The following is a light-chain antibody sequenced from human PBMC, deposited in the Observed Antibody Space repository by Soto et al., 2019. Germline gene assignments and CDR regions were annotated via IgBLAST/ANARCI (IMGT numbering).Light chain of an antibody. CDR2: AAS. V-gene: IGKV1-39*01. CDR3: QQSYSTLWT. J-gene: IGKJ1*01. CDR1: QSISSY. Sequence: DIQMTQSPSSLSASVGDRVTITCRASQSISSYLNWYQQKPGKAPKLLIYAASSLKSGVPSRFSGSGSRTDFTLTISSLQPEDFATYYCQQSYSTLWTFGQGTKVEIK.